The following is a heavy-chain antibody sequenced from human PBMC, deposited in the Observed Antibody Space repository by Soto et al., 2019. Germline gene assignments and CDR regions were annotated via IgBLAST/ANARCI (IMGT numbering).Heavy chain of an antibody. J-gene: IGHJ4*02. CDR3: ERGPPKYGYYDSSGNDY. V-gene: IGHV1-8*01. CDR2: MNPNSGNT. D-gene: IGHD3-22*01. CDR1: GYTFTSYD. Sequence: RASVKVSCKASGYTFTSYDINWVRQATGQGLEWMGWMNPNSGNTGYAQKFQGRVTMTRNTSISTAYMELSSLRSEDTAVYYCERGPPKYGYYDSSGNDYWGQGTLVTVSS.